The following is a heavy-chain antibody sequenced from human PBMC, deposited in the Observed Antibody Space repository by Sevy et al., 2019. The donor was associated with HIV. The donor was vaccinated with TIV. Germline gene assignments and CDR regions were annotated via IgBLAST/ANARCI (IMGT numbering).Heavy chain of an antibody. V-gene: IGHV3-30-3*01. CDR3: ARSRGSSWANWFDP. J-gene: IGHJ5*02. CDR2: ISYDGSNK. Sequence: GGSLRLSCAASGFTFSSYAMHWVRQAPGKGLEWVAVISYDGSNKYYADSMKGRFTISRDNSKNTLYLQMNSLRAEDTAVYYCARSRGSSWANWFDPWGQGTLVTVSS. D-gene: IGHD6-13*01. CDR1: GFTFSSYA.